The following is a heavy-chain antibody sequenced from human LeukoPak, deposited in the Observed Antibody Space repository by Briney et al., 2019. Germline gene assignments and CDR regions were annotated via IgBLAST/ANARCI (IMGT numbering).Heavy chain of an antibody. CDR1: GFTVSSHY. CDR2: IYSGGAT. J-gene: IGHJ4*02. CDR3: ASGGSAGWRHPFLFDY. D-gene: IGHD5-24*01. Sequence: GGSLRLSCAASGFTVSSHYIGWVRQAPGKGLEWVSLIYSGGATHNADSVKGRFTISRDNSKNTLYLHMNRLRADDTAVYYCASGGSAGWRHPFLFDYWGQGTLVTVSS. V-gene: IGHV3-66*01.